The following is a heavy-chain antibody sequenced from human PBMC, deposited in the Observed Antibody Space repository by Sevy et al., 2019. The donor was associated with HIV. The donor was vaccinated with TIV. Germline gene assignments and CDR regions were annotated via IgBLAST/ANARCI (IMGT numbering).Heavy chain of an antibody. CDR3: ATHAGIAAAGRAFEY. CDR1: GFTFSDHY. Sequence: GGSLRLSCAASGFTFSDHYMEWVRQAPGKGLEWVGRTRNKADSYTTEYAASVKGRFTISRDDSKNSLYLQMNSLKTEDTAVYYCATHAGIAAAGRAFEYWGQGSLVTVSS. D-gene: IGHD6-13*01. J-gene: IGHJ4*02. V-gene: IGHV3-72*01. CDR2: TRNKADSYTT.